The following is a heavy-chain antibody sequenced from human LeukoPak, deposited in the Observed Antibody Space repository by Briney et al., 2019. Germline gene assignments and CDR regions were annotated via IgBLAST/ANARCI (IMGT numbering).Heavy chain of an antibody. J-gene: IGHJ4*02. Sequence: GGSLRLSCAASGFTFSSYGMHWVRQAPGKGLEWVAFIRYDGSNKYYADSVKGRFTISRDNSKNTLYLQMNSLRAEDTAVYYCAKDPYRDPKSEAGPTYFDYWGQGTLVTASS. D-gene: IGHD6-19*01. CDR3: AKDPYRDPKSEAGPTYFDY. CDR1: GFTFSSYG. CDR2: IRYDGSNK. V-gene: IGHV3-30*02.